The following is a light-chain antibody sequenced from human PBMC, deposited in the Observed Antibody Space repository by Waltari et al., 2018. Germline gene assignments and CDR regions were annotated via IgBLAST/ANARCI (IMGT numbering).Light chain of an antibody. Sequence: QSALTQPASVSGSPGQSITISCTGTHSDVGSYNFVSWFQQHPGEAPKLMIYEVTNRPSGVSNRFSGSKSGNTASLIISGLQGEDEADYYCSSYTTSRTYVFGTGTKVTVL. J-gene: IGLJ1*01. CDR3: SSYTTSRTYV. V-gene: IGLV2-14*01. CDR1: HSDVGSYNF. CDR2: EVT.